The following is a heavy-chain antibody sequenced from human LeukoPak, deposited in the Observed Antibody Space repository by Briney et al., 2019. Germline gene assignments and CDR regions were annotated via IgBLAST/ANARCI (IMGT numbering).Heavy chain of an antibody. D-gene: IGHD5-18*01. CDR3: ARPGARGYSYGYSYYYYMDV. CDR2: IRYDGSNK. CDR1: GFTFSSYG. J-gene: IGHJ6*03. Sequence: GGSLRLSCAASGFTFSSYGMHWVRQAPGKGLEWVAFIRYDGSNKYYADSVKGRFTISRDNSKNTLYLQMNSLRAEDTVVYYCARPGARGYSYGYSYYYYMDVWGKGTTVTVSS. V-gene: IGHV3-30*02.